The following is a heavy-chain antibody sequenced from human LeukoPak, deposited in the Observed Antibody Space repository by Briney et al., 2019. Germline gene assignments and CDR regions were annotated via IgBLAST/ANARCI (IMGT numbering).Heavy chain of an antibody. Sequence: ASVKVSCKASGYTFTGYYIHWVRQAPGQGPEWMGWINPDSGGTNYAQKFQGRVTMTRDTSTSTVYMELTSLRSEDKAVYYCARDISEIVGAIESDYWGQGTLVTVSS. J-gene: IGHJ4*02. V-gene: IGHV1-2*02. D-gene: IGHD1-26*01. CDR1: GYTFTGYY. CDR2: INPDSGGT. CDR3: ARDISEIVGAIESDY.